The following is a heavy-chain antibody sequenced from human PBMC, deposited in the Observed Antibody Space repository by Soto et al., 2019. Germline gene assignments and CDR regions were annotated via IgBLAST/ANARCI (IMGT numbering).Heavy chain of an antibody. D-gene: IGHD5-18*01. CDR1: GFTFSDYY. V-gene: IGHV3-11*01. Sequence: VQLVESGGGLVKPGGSLRLSCAASGFTFSDYYMSWIRQAPGKGLEWVSDISSSGSTIYYADSVKGRFTISRDNAKNSLYLQMNSLRAEDTAVYYCARDRGYSYRLYYYYYMDVWGKGSTVTVSS. CDR3: ARDRGYSYRLYYYYYMDV. J-gene: IGHJ6*03. CDR2: ISSSGSTI.